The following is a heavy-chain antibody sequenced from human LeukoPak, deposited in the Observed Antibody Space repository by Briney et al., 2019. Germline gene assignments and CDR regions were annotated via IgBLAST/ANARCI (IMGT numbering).Heavy chain of an antibody. J-gene: IGHJ4*02. V-gene: IGHV3-23*01. Sequence: GGSLRLSCAASGFTFSTYVMTWARQAPGKGLEWVSAISDGGSSTSCADSVKGRFTISRDNSKNTLSLRMNNLRVEDTAVYYCAKGMWATAGGTDYWGQGTLVTVSS. CDR3: AKGMWATAGGTDY. CDR2: ISDGGSST. CDR1: GFTFSTYV. D-gene: IGHD6-13*01.